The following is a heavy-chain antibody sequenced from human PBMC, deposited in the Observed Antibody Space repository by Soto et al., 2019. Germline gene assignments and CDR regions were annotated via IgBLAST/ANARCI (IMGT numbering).Heavy chain of an antibody. J-gene: IGHJ4*02. D-gene: IGHD6-19*01. V-gene: IGHV4-61*08. CDR3: ARSGGGSGWL. CDR1: CDSVNTGDRY. CDR2: IYSSGST. Sequence: ASETLSLTCTVSCDSVNTGDRYWSWIRQPPGKALEWIAYIYSSGSTKYNPSLKSRVTISRDTSKNQFSLKMTSVTAEDTAVYYCARSGGGSGWLGGQGTLVTVSS.